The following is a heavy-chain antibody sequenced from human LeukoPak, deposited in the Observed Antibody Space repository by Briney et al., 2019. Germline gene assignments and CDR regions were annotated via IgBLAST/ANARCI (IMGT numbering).Heavy chain of an antibody. J-gene: IGHJ6*02. CDR3: ARVMEDDYSNYNYYGMDV. CDR1: GYTFTGYY. Sequence: ASVKVSCKASGYTFTGYYMHWVRQAPGQGLEWMGWISAYNGNTNYAQKLQGRVTMTTDTSTSTAYMELRSLRSDDTAVYYCARVMEDDYSNYNYYGMDVWGQGTTVTVSS. CDR2: ISAYNGNT. V-gene: IGHV1-18*04. D-gene: IGHD4-11*01.